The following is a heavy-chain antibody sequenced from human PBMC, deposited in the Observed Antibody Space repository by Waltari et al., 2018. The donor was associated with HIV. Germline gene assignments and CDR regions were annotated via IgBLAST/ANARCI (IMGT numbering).Heavy chain of an antibody. D-gene: IGHD2-2*01. CDR1: GASISSTSYY. J-gene: IGHJ3*02. CDR2: IYYSGNT. V-gene: IGHV4-39*01. CDR3: ARSYCSSTSCYAVGALDI. Sequence: QLQLQESGPGLVKPSEPLSLTCTVSGASISSTSYYWGWIRQPPGKGLQWIGSIYYSGNTYYNPSLKSRVTISVDTSKNQFSLKLGSVTAADTAVYYCARSYCSSTSCYAVGALDIWGQGTMVTVSA.